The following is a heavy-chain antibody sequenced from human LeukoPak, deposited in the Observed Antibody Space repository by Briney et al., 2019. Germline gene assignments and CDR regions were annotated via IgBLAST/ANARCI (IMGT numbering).Heavy chain of an antibody. J-gene: IGHJ4*02. CDR3: AREKYSRISFDY. V-gene: IGHV1-69*04. D-gene: IGHD6-13*01. CDR2: IIPILGIA. CDR1: GGTFSSYT. Sequence: SMKVSCKASGGTFSSYTISWVRQAPGQGLEWMGRIIPILGIANYAQKFQGRVTITADKSTSTAYMELSSLRSEDTAVYYCAREKYSRISFDYWGQGTLVTVSS.